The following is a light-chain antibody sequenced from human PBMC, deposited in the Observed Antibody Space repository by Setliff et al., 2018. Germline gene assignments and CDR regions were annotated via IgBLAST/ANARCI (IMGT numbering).Light chain of an antibody. CDR1: SRDIGAYDY. CDR3: SSYAASYNPYV. J-gene: IGLJ1*01. Sequence: QSVLTQPPSASGSPGQSLTISCTVTSRDIGAYDYVSWYQQHPGKAPKLMIYEVTKRPSGVPDLFSGSKSGNTASLTVSGLQAEDEADYYCSSYAASYNPYVFGAGTKVTVL. V-gene: IGLV2-8*01. CDR2: EVT.